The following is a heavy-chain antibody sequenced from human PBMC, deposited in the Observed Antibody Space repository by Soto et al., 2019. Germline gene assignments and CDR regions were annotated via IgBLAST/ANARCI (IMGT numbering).Heavy chain of an antibody. CDR2: IWYDGSNK. J-gene: IGHJ4*02. V-gene: IGHV3-33*01. CDR3: ARDAVITFGGVIVIFDY. D-gene: IGHD3-16*02. CDR1: GFTFSSYG. Sequence: QVQLVKSGGGVVQPGRSLRLSCAASGFTFSSYGMHWVRQAPGKGLEWVAVIWYDGSNKYYADSVKGRFTISRDNSKNTLKQKMNSLRGEVTAVYYCARDAVITFGGVIVIFDYWGQGTLVTVSS.